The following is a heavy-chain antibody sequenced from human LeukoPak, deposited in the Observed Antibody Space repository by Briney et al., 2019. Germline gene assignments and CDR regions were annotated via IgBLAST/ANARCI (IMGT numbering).Heavy chain of an antibody. CDR3: AREMRIYDILTGYYYYYYMDV. CDR1: GFTFESFG. J-gene: IGHJ6*03. V-gene: IGHV3-23*01. D-gene: IGHD3-9*01. Sequence: GALRLSCAASGFTFESFGMNWVRQAPGKGLEWVSGISYSGRSTYYTDSVKGRFTISRDNSENTLYLQMNSLRGDDTAVYYCAREMRIYDILTGYYYYYYMDVWGKGTTVTISS. CDR2: ISYSGRST.